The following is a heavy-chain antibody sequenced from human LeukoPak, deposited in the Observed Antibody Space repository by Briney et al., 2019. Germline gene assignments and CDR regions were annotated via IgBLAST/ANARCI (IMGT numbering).Heavy chain of an antibody. J-gene: IGHJ4*01. CDR2: ISDTGRKT. Sequence: GGSLRLSCAASGFTFSSSAMSWVRQASGKGLEWVAAISDTGRKTYYADSVKGRFTISRDNSKNTLYLQMNSLRAEDTAVYYCAKVIAVAGVFDYWGHGTLVTVSS. D-gene: IGHD6-19*01. V-gene: IGHV3-23*01. CDR3: AKVIAVAGVFDY. CDR1: GFTFSSSA.